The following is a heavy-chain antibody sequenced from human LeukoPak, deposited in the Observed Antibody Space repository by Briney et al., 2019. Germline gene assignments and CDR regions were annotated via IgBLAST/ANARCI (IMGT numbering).Heavy chain of an antibody. CDR3: AAYSSSLGPFFDY. J-gene: IGHJ4*02. CDR2: IYYSGST. D-gene: IGHD6-13*01. V-gene: IGHV4-59*08. Sequence: SETLSLTCTVSGGSISSYYWSWVRQPPGKGLEWVGYIYYSGSTNYNPSLKSRVTISVLTSNNQFSLKLGSVTAADTAVYYCAAYSSSLGPFFDYWGQGTLVTVSS. CDR1: GGSISSYY.